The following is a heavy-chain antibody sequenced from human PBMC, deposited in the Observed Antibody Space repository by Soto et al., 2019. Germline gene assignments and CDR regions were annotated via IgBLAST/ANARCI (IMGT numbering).Heavy chain of an antibody. CDR1: GYTFTSYG. D-gene: IGHD3-16*01. Sequence: ASVKVSCKASGYTFTSYGISWVRQAPGQGLEWMGWISAYNGNTNYAQRLQGRVTMTTDTSTSTAYMELRSLRSDDTAVYYCARDLFGGAPSPFDYWGQGTLVTVSS. CDR2: ISAYNGNT. CDR3: ARDLFGGAPSPFDY. J-gene: IGHJ4*02. V-gene: IGHV1-18*01.